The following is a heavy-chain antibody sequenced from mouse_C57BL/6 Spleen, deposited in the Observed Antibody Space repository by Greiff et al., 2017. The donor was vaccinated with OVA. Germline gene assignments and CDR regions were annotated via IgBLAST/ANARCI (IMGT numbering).Heavy chain of an antibody. Sequence: EVHLVESGGGLVKPGGSLKLSCAASGFTFSSYAMSWVRQTPEKRLEWVATISDGGSYTYYPDNVKGRFTISRDNAKNNLYLQMSHLKSEDTAMYYCARDRGVYSNYVDYWGQGTTLTVSS. J-gene: IGHJ2*01. D-gene: IGHD2-5*01. CDR2: ISDGGSYT. CDR3: ARDRGVYSNYVDY. V-gene: IGHV5-4*01. CDR1: GFTFSSYA.